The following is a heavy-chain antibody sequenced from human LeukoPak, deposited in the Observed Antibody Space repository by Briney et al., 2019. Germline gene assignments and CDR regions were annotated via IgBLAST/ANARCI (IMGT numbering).Heavy chain of an antibody. J-gene: IGHJ4*02. D-gene: IGHD6-19*01. V-gene: IGHV3-23*01. CDR2: ISGSGGST. CDR3: ATEQWLVPGRTRPYDY. CDR1: GFTFSSYA. Sequence: PGGSLRLSCAASGFTFSSYAMSWVRQAPGKGLEWVSAISGSGGSTYYADSVKGRFTISRDNSKNTLYPQMNSLRAEDTAVYYCATEQWLVPGRTRPYDYWGQGTLVTVSS.